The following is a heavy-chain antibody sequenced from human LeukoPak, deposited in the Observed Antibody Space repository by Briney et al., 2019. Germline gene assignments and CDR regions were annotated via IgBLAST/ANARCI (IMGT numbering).Heavy chain of an antibody. J-gene: IGHJ4*02. CDR1: GGSISSYY. CDR2: IYYSGST. V-gene: IGHV4-59*01. Sequence: SETLSLTCTVSGGSISSYYWSWIRQPPGKGLEWIGYIYYSGSTNYNPSLKSRVTISVDTSKNQFSLKLSSVTAADTAVYYYARARAETYFDYWGQGTLVTVSS. D-gene: IGHD1-14*01. CDR3: ARARAETYFDY.